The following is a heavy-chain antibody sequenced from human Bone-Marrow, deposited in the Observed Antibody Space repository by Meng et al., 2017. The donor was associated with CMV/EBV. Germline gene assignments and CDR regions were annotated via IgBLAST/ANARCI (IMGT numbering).Heavy chain of an antibody. CDR1: GCSISSYY. J-gene: IGHJ6*01. CDR2: IYYSGST. CDR3: ASAYCSGGSPSCYYYYYGMDV. Sequence: SETLSLTCTVSGCSISSYYWSWIRQPPGKGLEWVGYIYYSGSTNYNPSLKNRVTISVDTSKNQFSPKLSSVTAADTAVYYCASAYCSGGSPSCYYYYYGMDVWGQGTTVTVSS. V-gene: IGHV4-59*01. D-gene: IGHD2-15*01.